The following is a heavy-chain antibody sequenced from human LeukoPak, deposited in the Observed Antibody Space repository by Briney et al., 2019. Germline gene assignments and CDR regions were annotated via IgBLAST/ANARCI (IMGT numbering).Heavy chain of an antibody. CDR1: GFTFSSYG. Sequence: GGSLRLSCAASGFTFSSYGMHWVRQAPGKGLEWVAVISYDGSNKYYADSVKGRFTISRDNSKNTLYLQMNSLRAEDTAVYYCAKDFSVAGTSDDYWGQGTLVTVSS. D-gene: IGHD6-19*01. CDR2: ISYDGSNK. V-gene: IGHV3-30*18. J-gene: IGHJ4*02. CDR3: AKDFSVAGTSDDY.